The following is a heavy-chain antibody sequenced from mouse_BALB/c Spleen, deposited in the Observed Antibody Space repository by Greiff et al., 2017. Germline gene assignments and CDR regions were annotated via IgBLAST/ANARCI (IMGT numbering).Heavy chain of an antibody. CDR1: GYSITSGYY. CDR2: ISYDGSN. J-gene: IGHJ2*01. D-gene: IGHD2-1*01. V-gene: IGHV3-6*01. CDR3: ARLIYYGNYLDY. Sequence: EVQLQQSGPGLVKPSQSLSLTCSVTGYSITSGYYWNWIRQFPGNKLEWMGYISYDGSNNYNPSLRNRISITRDTSKNQFFLQLNSVTTEDTATYYCARLIYYGNYLDYWGQGTTLTVSS.